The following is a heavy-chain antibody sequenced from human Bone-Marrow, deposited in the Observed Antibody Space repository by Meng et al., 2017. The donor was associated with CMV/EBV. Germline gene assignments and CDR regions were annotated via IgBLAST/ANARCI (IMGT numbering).Heavy chain of an antibody. CDR2: ISSSSSTI. CDR1: GFTFSSYS. D-gene: IGHD3-10*01. Sequence: GGSLRLSCAASGFTFSSYSMNWVRQAPGKGLEWVSYISSSSSTIYYADSVKGRFTISRDNAKNSLYLQMNSLRAEDTAVYYCARGEKSEITMARGVIIGLGYYYGMDVWGQGTTVTVSS. J-gene: IGHJ6*02. CDR3: ARGEKSEITMARGVIIGLGYYYGMDV. V-gene: IGHV3-48*04.